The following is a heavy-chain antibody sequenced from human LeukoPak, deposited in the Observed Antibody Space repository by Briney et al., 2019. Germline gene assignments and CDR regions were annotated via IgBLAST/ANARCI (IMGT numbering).Heavy chain of an antibody. J-gene: IGHJ4*02. CDR3: ARHGERYFDS. Sequence: PSETLSLTCSVFGASINRYYWSWIRQSPGKGLEWIGYIHYSGSTNYNPSLNSRVTMSLDTSKNQFSLKLSSVTAADTAVYYCARHGERYFDSWGQGTLVTVSS. CDR2: IHYSGST. D-gene: IGHD3-10*01. CDR1: GASINRYY. V-gene: IGHV4-59*08.